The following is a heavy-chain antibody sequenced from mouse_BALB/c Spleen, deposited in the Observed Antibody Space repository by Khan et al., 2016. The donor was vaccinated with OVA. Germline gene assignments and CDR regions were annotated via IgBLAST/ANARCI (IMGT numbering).Heavy chain of an antibody. D-gene: IGHD1-1*01. CDR2: INPSNGFT. Sequence: VELVESGAELVKPGASVMLSCKASGYPFTSYYMYWVRQRPGQGLEWIGEINPSNGFTNFSEKFETKATLTVDKSSSTAYMQLSSLTSEDSAVYYCTRPYYYGTSWYFDYWGQGTTLTVSS. J-gene: IGHJ2*01. CDR3: TRPYYYGTSWYFDY. V-gene: IGHV1S81*02. CDR1: GYPFTSYY.